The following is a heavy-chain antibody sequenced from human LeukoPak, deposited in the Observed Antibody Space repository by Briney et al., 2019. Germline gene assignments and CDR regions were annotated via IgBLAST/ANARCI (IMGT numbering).Heavy chain of an antibody. CDR3: ARDREYSSGWYLPKYNWFDP. V-gene: IGHV3-53*01. D-gene: IGHD6-19*01. CDR1: GFSVSSSY. CDR2: FYRGDST. J-gene: IGHJ5*02. Sequence: GGSLRLSCAASGFSVSSSYMYWVRQAPGKGLEWVSFFYRGDSTYYAESVRGRFTISRDNSKNTLYLLMNSLIPEDTAVYYCARDREYSSGWYLPKYNWFDPWGQGTLVTVSS.